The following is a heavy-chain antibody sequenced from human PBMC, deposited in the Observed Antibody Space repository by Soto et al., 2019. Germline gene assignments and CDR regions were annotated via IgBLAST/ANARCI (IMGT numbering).Heavy chain of an antibody. J-gene: IGHJ6*03. CDR1: GFTFSSYS. CDR2: INEDSSYI. Sequence: EVQLVESGGGLFKPGGSLRLSCAASGFTFSSYSMNWVRQAPGKGLEWVSSINEDSSYIYYAHSLRGRFTISRDNAKDSLYLQMNYLRAEDTAVYYCVRDFGRYFRSGYMDVWGDGATVTVSS. V-gene: IGHV3-21*02. D-gene: IGHD3-9*01. CDR3: VRDFGRYFRSGYMDV.